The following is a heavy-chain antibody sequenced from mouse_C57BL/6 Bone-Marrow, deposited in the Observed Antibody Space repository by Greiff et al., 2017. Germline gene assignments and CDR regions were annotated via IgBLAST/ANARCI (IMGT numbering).Heavy chain of an antibody. Sequence: QVQLKQSGPELVKPGASVKISCKASGYAFSSSWMNWVKQRPGKGLEWIGRIYPGDEDTNYNGKFKGKATLTADKSTSPAYMQLSSLTSEDSAVYFCAIDNDYFDYWGQGTTLTVSS. CDR3: AIDNDYFDY. CDR2: IYPGDEDT. D-gene: IGHD1-3*01. V-gene: IGHV1-82*01. CDR1: GYAFSSSW. J-gene: IGHJ2*01.